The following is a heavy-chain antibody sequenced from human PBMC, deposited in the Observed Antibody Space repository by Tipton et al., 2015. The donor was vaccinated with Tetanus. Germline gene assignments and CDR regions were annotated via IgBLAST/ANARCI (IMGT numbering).Heavy chain of an antibody. D-gene: IGHD6-13*01. CDR3: ARDRRSYIASAGYGMDV. CDR2: ISGSGGHI. Sequence: GSLRLSCVGSGFTFSDYSINWVRQAPGRGLEWVTFISGSGGHIYYADSVKGRFTVSRDNAKNSVYLQMSSLRDDDTAICYCARDRRSYIASAGYGMDVWGQGTPVTASS. J-gene: IGHJ6*02. CDR1: GFTFSDYS. V-gene: IGHV3-48*02.